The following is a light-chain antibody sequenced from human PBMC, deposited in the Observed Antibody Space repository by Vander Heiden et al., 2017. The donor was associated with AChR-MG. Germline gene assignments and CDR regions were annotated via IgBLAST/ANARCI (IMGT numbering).Light chain of an antibody. V-gene: IGLV3-19*01. CDR2: GKN. Sequence: SSELTQDPAVSVALGQTVRTTCHGDSLRSYYASWYQQKPGDAPVLVIYGKNNRPSGIPDQCSGSSSGNTASLTITGAQAEDEADYYCNSRDSSGNHVVFGGGTKLTVL. J-gene: IGLJ2*01. CDR3: NSRDSSGNHVV. CDR1: SLRSYY.